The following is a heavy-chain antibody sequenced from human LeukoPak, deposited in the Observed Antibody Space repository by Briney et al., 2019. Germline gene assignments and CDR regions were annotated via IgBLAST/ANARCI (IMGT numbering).Heavy chain of an antibody. J-gene: IGHJ6*03. Sequence: PSETLSLTCTVSGGSISTNSYHWGWIRQPPGKGLEWIGSIYHSGSTYYNPSLKSRVTISVDTSKNQFSLKLSSVTAADTAVYYCARDSAYMDVWGKGTTVTVSS. V-gene: IGHV4-39*07. CDR3: ARDSAYMDV. CDR2: IYHSGST. CDR1: GGSISTNSYH.